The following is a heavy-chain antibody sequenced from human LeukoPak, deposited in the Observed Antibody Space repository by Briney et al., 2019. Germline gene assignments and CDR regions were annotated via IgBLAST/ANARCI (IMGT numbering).Heavy chain of an antibody. Sequence: ASVKFSCKASGYTFTEMSIHWVPQTPGNRLESLGGIDPESGERVYAQNFRGRVTMSEDTSTDTAYMEVSSLRSEDTAIYYCADFGVVTNWFDPWGQGTLATVSS. V-gene: IGHV1-24*01. D-gene: IGHD3-3*01. J-gene: IGHJ5*02. CDR2: IDPESGER. CDR3: ADFGVVTNWFDP. CDR1: GYTFTEMS.